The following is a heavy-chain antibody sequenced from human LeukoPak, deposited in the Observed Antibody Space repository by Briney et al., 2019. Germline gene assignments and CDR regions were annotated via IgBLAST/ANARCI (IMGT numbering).Heavy chain of an antibody. V-gene: IGHV7-4-1*02. Sequence: ASVKVSCKASGYTFTGYAMNWVRQAPGQGLEWMGWINTNTGNPTYAQGSTGRFVFSLDTSVSTTYLQISSLKAADTAMYYCARFRDYYGMDVWGQGTTVTVSS. CDR2: INTNTGNP. CDR1: GYTFTGYA. J-gene: IGHJ6*02. CDR3: ARFRDYYGMDV.